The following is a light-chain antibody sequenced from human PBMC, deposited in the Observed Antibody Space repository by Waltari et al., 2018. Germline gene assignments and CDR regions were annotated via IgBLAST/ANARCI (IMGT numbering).Light chain of an antibody. V-gene: IGKV3-15*01. CDR2: GAS. CDR1: QSVSSH. J-gene: IGKJ4*01. Sequence: EIVMTQSPATLSVSPGERATLSCRARQSVSSHLAWYQQKPGQAPRLLIYGASTRATGIPARFSGSGSGTEFTLTISSLQSEDFAVYYCQQYNNWPLTFGGGTKVEIK. CDR3: QQYNNWPLT.